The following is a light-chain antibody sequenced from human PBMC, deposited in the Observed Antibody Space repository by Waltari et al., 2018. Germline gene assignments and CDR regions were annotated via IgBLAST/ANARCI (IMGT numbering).Light chain of an antibody. Sequence: VLTQSPATLSLSAGERATLSCRASQSVFNYLAWYQQKRGQAPRLLIYDTSNRATGIPARFSGSGSGTDFTLTISNLEADDFALYYCQQGSILPLTFGGGTKVEIK. J-gene: IGKJ4*01. V-gene: IGKV3-11*01. CDR3: QQGSILPLT. CDR2: DTS. CDR1: QSVFNY.